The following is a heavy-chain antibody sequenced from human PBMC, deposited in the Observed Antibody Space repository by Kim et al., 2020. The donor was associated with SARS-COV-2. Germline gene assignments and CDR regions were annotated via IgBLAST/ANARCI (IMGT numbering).Heavy chain of an antibody. Sequence: GGSLRLSCAASGFTFSSYSMNWVRQAPGKGLEWVSYISSSSSTIYYADSVKGRFTISRDNAKNSLYLQMNSLRDEDTAVYYCARSRGYLGEMADYFDYWGQGTLVTVSS. D-gene: IGHD1-1*01. CDR2: ISSSSSTI. CDR1: GFTFSSYS. V-gene: IGHV3-48*02. J-gene: IGHJ4*02. CDR3: ARSRGYLGEMADYFDY.